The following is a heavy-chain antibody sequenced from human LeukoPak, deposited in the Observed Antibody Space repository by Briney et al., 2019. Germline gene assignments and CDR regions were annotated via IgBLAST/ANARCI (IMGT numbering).Heavy chain of an antibody. CDR2: ISGSGGTT. V-gene: IGHV3-23*01. D-gene: IGHD3-22*01. J-gene: IGHJ4*02. CDR3: ARDYHDSSGSYGVDF. CDR1: GFTFSSYT. Sequence: PGGSLRLSCAASGFTFSSYTLSWVRQAPGKGLEWVSVISGSGGTTHYAESVKGRFTISRDNSKSTLYMQMHNLRAEDTAVYYCARDYHDSSGSYGVDFWGQGTLVTVSS.